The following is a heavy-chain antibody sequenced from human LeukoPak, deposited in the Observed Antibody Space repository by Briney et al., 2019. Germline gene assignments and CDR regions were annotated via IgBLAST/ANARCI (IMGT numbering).Heavy chain of an antibody. CDR3: ARDESRARFFDY. CDR2: IYYSGST. Sequence: SETLSLTCTVSGGSISSYYWSWIRQPPGKGLEWIGYIYYSGSTNYNPSLKSRVTISVDTSKNQFSLKLSSVTAADTAVYYCARDESRARFFDYWGQGTLVTVSS. V-gene: IGHV4-59*01. CDR1: GGSISSYY. J-gene: IGHJ4*02. D-gene: IGHD5/OR15-5a*01.